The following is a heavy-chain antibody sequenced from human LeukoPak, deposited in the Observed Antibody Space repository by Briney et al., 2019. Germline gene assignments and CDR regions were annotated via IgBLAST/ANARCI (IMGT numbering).Heavy chain of an antibody. CDR2: ISSSRSTI. CDR3: ARDPSAGLMGVGYFQL. V-gene: IGHV3-48*02. Sequence: GGSLRPSCAASGFTFSSYSMNWVRQAPGKGLGWVSYISSSRSTIYYAYSVKGRFTISRDNDKNSLYLQMNSLRDEDTAVYYCARDPSAGLMGVGYFQLWGQGTLVSVSS. J-gene: IGHJ1*01. CDR1: GFTFSSYS. D-gene: IGHD1-26*01.